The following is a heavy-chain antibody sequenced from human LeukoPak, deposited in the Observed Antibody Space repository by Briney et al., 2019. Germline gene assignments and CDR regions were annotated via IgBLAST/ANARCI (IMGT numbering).Heavy chain of an antibody. D-gene: IGHD7-27*01. CDR3: ARGPSSGAFDI. J-gene: IGHJ3*02. V-gene: IGHV1-2*02. CDR2: INPNGGGT. CDR1: GYTFIDYY. Sequence: ASVKVSCKASGYTFIDYYMHWMRQAPGQGPEWMGCINPNGGGTNCAQKFQGRVTMTRDTSISVAYMELSRLSSDDTAVYYCARGPSSGAFDIWGQGTMVTVSS.